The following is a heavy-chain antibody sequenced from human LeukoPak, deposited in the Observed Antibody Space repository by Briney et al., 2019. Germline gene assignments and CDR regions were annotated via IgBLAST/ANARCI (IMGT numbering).Heavy chain of an antibody. J-gene: IGHJ6*01. D-gene: IGHD2-2*01. V-gene: IGHV1-69*01. CDR3: ARNAVPDGPYSGMDV. Sequence: SVKVSCKASGGTFSSYAICWVRQAPGQGLEWMGGIIPIFGTANNAQKFQGRVTITADEYTSKAYLELSSLRSEATAVYYCARNAVPDGPYSGMDVWGKGTTVTVSS. CDR2: IIPIFGTA. CDR1: GGTFSSYA.